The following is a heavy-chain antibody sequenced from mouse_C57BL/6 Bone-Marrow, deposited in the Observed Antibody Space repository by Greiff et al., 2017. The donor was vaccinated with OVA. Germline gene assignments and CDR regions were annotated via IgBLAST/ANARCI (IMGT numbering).Heavy chain of an antibody. D-gene: IGHD4-1*01. CDR2: IYPRSGNT. CDR3: ARERGNWDWYFDV. Sequence: QVQLQQSVAELVRPGASVKLSCTASGFNIKNTYMHWVKQRTGQGLEWIGEIYPRSGNTYYNEKFKGKATLTADKSSSTAYMELRSLTSEDSAVYFCARERGNWDWYFDVWGTGTTVTVSS. CDR1: GFNIKNTY. J-gene: IGHJ1*03. V-gene: IGHV1-81*01.